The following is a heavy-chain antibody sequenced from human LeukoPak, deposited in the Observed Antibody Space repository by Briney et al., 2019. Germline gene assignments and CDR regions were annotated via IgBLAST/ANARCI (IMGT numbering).Heavy chain of an antibody. D-gene: IGHD2-15*01. Sequence: GGSLRLSCAASGFTFSSYAMSWVRQAPGKGLEWVSAITGSGGSTYYADSLKGRFIISRDNSKNTLYLQMNSLRAEDTAVYYCAKGPGPGCFYYYMDVWGKGTTVTVSS. V-gene: IGHV3-23*01. CDR2: ITGSGGST. CDR3: AKGPGPGCFYYYMDV. J-gene: IGHJ6*03. CDR1: GFTFSSYA.